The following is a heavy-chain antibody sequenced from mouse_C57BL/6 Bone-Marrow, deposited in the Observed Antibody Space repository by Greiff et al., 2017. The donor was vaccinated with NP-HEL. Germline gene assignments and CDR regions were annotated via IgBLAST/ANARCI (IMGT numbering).Heavy chain of an antibody. J-gene: IGHJ1*03. CDR3: ARFWYFDV. V-gene: IGHV1-61*01. CDR2: IYPSDSET. Sequence: QVQLQQPGAELARPGSSVKLSCKASGYTFTSYWMDWVKQRPGQGLEWIGNIYPSDSETHYNQKFKDKATLTVDKSSSTAYMQLSSLTSEDSAVYYCARFWYFDVWGTGTTVTVSS. CDR1: GYTFTSYW.